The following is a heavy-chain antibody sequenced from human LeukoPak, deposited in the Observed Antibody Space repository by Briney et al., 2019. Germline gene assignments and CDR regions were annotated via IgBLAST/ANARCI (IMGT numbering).Heavy chain of an antibody. V-gene: IGHV3-74*01. CDR2: INSDGSST. J-gene: IGHJ4*02. Sequence: GGSLRLSCAASGFMFISYWMHWVRQAPGKGLVWVSRINSDGSSTTYADSVKGRFTISRDNAKNTLYLQMNSLRAEDTAVYYCAGVPTDRYSGYRYFDYWGQGTLVTVSS. CDR1: GFMFISYW. D-gene: IGHD5-12*01. CDR3: AGVPTDRYSGYRYFDY.